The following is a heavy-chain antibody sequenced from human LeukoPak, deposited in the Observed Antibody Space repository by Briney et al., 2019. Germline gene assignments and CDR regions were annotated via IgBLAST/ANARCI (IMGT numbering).Heavy chain of an antibody. J-gene: IGHJ2*01. V-gene: IGHV4-59*08. CDR1: GASISSYY. CDR3: ARHRVPWYWYFDL. D-gene: IGHD4/OR15-4a*01. Sequence: SETLSLTCTVSGASISSYYWSWIRQPPGKGLEWIGDIYYSGSIKYNPSLKSRVTMSVDTSKNQFSLKLRSVTATDTAVYYCARHRVPWYWYFDLWGRGTLVTVSS. CDR2: IYYSGSI.